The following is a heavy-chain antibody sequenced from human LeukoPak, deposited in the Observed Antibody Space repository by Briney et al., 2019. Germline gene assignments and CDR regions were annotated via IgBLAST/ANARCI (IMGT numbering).Heavy chain of an antibody. CDR3: AREGGDSSWRLDY. V-gene: IGHV1-2*02. J-gene: IGHJ4*02. CDR1: GYTFTGYY. Sequence: ASVKVSCKASGYTFTGYYMHWVRQAPGQGLEWMGWINPNSGGTNYAQKFQGRVTMTRDTSISTAYMELSRLRSDDTAVYYCAREGGDSSWRLDYWGQGTLVTVSS. CDR2: INPNSGGT. D-gene: IGHD6-13*01.